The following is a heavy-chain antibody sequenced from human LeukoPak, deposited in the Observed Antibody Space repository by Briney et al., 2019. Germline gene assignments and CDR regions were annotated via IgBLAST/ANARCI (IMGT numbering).Heavy chain of an antibody. Sequence: GESLKISCKGSGYSFNTYWIGWVRQVPGKGLEWMGIIYPGDSDTRYSPSFQGQVTISADKSISTAYLQWSSLKASDTAMYYCTRQGYVTSSGGWFDPWGQGTLVTVSS. CDR1: GYSFNTYW. V-gene: IGHV5-51*01. D-gene: IGHD2-2*01. CDR3: TRQGYVTSSGGWFDP. J-gene: IGHJ5*02. CDR2: IYPGDSDT.